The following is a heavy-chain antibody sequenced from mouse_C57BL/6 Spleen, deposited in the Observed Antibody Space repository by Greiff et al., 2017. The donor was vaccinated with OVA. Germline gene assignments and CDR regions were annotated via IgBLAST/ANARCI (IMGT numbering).Heavy chain of an antibody. Sequence: VQLHQSGAELVKPGASVKISCKASGYAFSSYWMNWVKQRPGKGLEWIGQIYPGDGDTNYNGKFKGKATLTADKSSSTAYMQLSSLTSEDSAVYFCARRDSSVYLFAYWGQGTLVTVSA. J-gene: IGHJ3*01. D-gene: IGHD3-2*02. V-gene: IGHV1-80*01. CDR3: ARRDSSVYLFAY. CDR1: GYAFSSYW. CDR2: IYPGDGDT.